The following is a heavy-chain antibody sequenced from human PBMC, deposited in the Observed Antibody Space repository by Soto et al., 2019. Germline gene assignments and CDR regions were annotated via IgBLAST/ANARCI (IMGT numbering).Heavy chain of an antibody. V-gene: IGHV3-15*01. CDR1: GFTFSNAW. Sequence: SLRLSCAASGFTFSNAWMSWVRQAPGKGLEWVGRIKSKTDGGTTDYAAPVKGRFTISRDDSKNTLYLQMNSLKTEDTAVYYCTTGIMITFGGVIVVETDDAFDIWGQGTMVTV. J-gene: IGHJ3*02. CDR3: TTGIMITFGGVIVVETDDAFDI. CDR2: IKSKTDGGTT. D-gene: IGHD3-16*02.